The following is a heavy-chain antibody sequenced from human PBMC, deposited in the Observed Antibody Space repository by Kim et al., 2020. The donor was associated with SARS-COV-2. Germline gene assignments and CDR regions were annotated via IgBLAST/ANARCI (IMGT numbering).Heavy chain of an antibody. CDR2: IYYSGST. CDR3: ARVANGDYDRYFDL. CDR1: GGSISSYY. J-gene: IGHJ2*01. V-gene: IGHV4-59*01. D-gene: IGHD4-17*01. Sequence: SETLSLTCTVSGGSISSYYWTWIRQPPGKGLEWIGYIYYSGSTNYNPSLKSRVTISLDTSKNQFSLKLSSVTAADTAVYYYARVANGDYDRYFDLWGRGTLVTVSS.